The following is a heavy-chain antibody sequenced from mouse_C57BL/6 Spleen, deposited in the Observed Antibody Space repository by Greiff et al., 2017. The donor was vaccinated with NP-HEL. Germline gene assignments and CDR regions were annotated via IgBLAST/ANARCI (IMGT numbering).Heavy chain of an antibody. D-gene: IGHD2-3*01. CDR1: GFSLTSYG. CDR2: IWRGGST. Sequence: VKLMESGPGLVQPSQSLSITCTVSGFSLTSYGVHWVRQSPGKGLEWLGVIWRGGSTDYNAAFMSRLSITKDNSKSQVFFKMNSLQADDTAIYYCAKDGYYAYYAMDYWGQGTSVTVSS. V-gene: IGHV2-5*01. J-gene: IGHJ4*01. CDR3: AKDGYYAYYAMDY.